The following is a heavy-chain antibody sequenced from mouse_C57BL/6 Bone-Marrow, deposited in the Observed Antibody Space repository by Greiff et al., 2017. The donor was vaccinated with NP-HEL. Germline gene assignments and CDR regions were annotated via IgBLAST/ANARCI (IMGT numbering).Heavy chain of an antibody. Sequence: EVKLMESGGGLVKPGGSLKLSCAASGFTFSDYGMHWVRQAPEKGLEWVAYISSGSSTIYYADTVKGRFTISRDNAKNTLFLQMTSLRSEDTAMYYCAREKDSSGSWFAYWGQGTLVTVSA. CDR1: GFTFSDYG. V-gene: IGHV5-17*01. J-gene: IGHJ3*01. CDR2: ISSGSSTI. CDR3: AREKDSSGSWFAY. D-gene: IGHD3-2*02.